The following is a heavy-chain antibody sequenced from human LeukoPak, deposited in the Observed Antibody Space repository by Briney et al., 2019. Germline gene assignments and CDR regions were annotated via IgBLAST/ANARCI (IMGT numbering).Heavy chain of an antibody. V-gene: IGHV3-20*04. CDR2: INWKGGST. J-gene: IGHJ3*02. CDR3: AKGPVVTFDI. D-gene: IGHD2-15*01. CDR1: GFTFDDYG. Sequence: GGSLRLSCAASGFTFDDYGMSWVRQAPGKGLEWVSSINWKGGSTGYADSVKGRFTISRDNAKNSLYLQMNSLRAEDTAVYYCAKGPVVTFDIWGQGTMVTVSS.